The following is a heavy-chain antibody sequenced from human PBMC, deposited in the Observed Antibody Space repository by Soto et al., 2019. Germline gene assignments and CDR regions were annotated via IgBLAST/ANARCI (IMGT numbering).Heavy chain of an antibody. V-gene: IGHV3-23*01. J-gene: IGHJ4*02. D-gene: IGHD1-26*01. CDR2: ITDTGGDS. CDR3: ARVAGESYPGRRVLDS. Sequence: VGSLRLSCAASGFTFSSNAMSWVRQAPGKGLEWVSVITDTGGDSLYADSVKGRFIISRDNSKNTLYLQMNSLRAEDTAIYYCARVAGESYPGRRVLDSWGKRTRVTVAS. CDR1: GFTFSSNA.